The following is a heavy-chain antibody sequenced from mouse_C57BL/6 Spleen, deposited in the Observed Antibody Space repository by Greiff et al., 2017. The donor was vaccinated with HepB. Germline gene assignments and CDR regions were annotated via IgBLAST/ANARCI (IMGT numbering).Heavy chain of an antibody. J-gene: IGHJ4*01. CDR2: IYPRSGNT. V-gene: IGHV1-81*01. CDR3: ARSERYYAMDY. CDR1: GYTFTSYG. Sequence: VQVVESGAELARPGASVKLSCKASGYTFTSYGISWVKQRTGQGLEWIGEIYPRSGNTYYNEKFKGKATLTADKSSSTAYMELRSLTSEDSAVYFCARSERYYAMDYWGQGTSVTVSS.